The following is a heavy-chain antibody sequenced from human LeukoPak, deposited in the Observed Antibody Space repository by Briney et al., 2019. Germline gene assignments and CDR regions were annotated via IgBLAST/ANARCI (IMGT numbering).Heavy chain of an antibody. D-gene: IGHD6-6*01. J-gene: IGHJ6*03. CDR1: GYTFTGYY. CDR2: INPNSGGT. V-gene: IGHV1-2*02. CDR3: ARQYSSSSGLSYMDV. Sequence: ASVKVSCKASGYTFTGYYMHWVRQAPGQGLEWMGWINPNSGGTNYAQKFQGRVTMTRDTSISTAYMELSRLRSDDTAVYYCARQYSSSSGLSYMDVWGKGTTVTVSS.